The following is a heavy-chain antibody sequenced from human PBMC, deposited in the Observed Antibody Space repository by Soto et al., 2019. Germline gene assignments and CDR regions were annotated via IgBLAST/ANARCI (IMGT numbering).Heavy chain of an antibody. Sequence: AAVKVSCKASGYTFTGYYMRWVRQAPGQGLEWMGWINPNSGGTNYAQKFQGWVTMTRDTSISTAYMELSRLRSDDTAVYYCARGGAVAGTLNFYYYYGMDVWGQGTTVTVSS. D-gene: IGHD6-19*01. CDR2: INPNSGGT. J-gene: IGHJ6*02. CDR1: GYTFTGYY. V-gene: IGHV1-2*04. CDR3: ARGGAVAGTLNFYYYYGMDV.